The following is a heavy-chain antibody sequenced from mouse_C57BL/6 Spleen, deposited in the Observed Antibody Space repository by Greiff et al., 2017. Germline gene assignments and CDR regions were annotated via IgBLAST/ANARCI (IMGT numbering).Heavy chain of an antibody. Sequence: QVQLKQPGAELVMPGASVKLSCKASGYTFTSYWMHWVKQRPGQGLEWIGEIDPSDSYTNYNQKFKGKSTLTVDKSSSTAYMQLSSLTSEDSAVYDCARGGFYGSSPFDYWGQGTTLTVSS. CDR2: IDPSDSYT. CDR3: ARGGFYGSSPFDY. V-gene: IGHV1-69*01. D-gene: IGHD1-1*01. J-gene: IGHJ2*01. CDR1: GYTFTSYW.